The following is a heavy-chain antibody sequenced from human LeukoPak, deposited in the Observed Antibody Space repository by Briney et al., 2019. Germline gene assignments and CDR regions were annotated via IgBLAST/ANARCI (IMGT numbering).Heavy chain of an antibody. V-gene: IGHV1-69*13. D-gene: IGHD2-21*02. CDR3: ARGFSAYCGGDCYPPYYFDY. Sequence: SVKVSFKASGGTFSSDAISWVRQAPGQGLEWMGGIIPIFGTANYAQKFQGRVTITADESTSTAYMELSSLRSEDTAVYYCARGFSAYCGGDCYPPYYFDYLGQGTLVTVSS. CDR1: GGTFSSDA. J-gene: IGHJ4*02. CDR2: IIPIFGTA.